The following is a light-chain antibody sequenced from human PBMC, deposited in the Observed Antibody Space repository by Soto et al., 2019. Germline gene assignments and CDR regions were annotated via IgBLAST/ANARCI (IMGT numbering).Light chain of an antibody. CDR1: SSNIGAGYD. CDR3: QSYDSSLSGYV. CDR2: GNS. Sequence: QSVLTQPPSVSGAPGQRVTISFTGSSSNIGAGYDVHWYQQLPGTAPKLLIYGNSNRPSGVPDRFSGSKSGTSASLAITGIQAEDEADYYCQSYDSSLSGYVFGTGTKVTVL. V-gene: IGLV1-40*01. J-gene: IGLJ1*01.